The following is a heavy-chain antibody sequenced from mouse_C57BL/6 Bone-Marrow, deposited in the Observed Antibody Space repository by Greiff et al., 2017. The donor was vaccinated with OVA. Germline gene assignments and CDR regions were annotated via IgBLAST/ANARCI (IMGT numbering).Heavy chain of an antibody. V-gene: IGHV7-1*01. CDR1: GFTFSDFY. CDR2: SRNKANDYTT. CDR3: ARAAYYSIMDY. D-gene: IGHD2-5*01. Sequence: EVNLVESGGGLVQSGRSLRLSCATSGFTFSDFYMEWVRQAPGKGLEWIAASRNKANDYTTEYSASVKGRFIVSRDTSQSILYLQMNALRAEDTAIYYCARAAYYSIMDYWGQGTSVTVSS. J-gene: IGHJ4*01.